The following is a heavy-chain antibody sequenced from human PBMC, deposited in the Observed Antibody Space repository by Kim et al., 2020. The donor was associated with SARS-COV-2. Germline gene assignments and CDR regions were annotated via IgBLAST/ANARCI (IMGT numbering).Heavy chain of an antibody. D-gene: IGHD2-15*01. V-gene: IGHV1-46*01. Sequence: ASVKVSCKASGYTFTSYYMHWVRQAPGQGLEWMGIINPSGGSTSYAQKFQGRVTMTRDTSTSTVYMELSSLRSEDTAVYYCARALGYCSGGSCSIGSYYYYGMDVWREGTTVTVPS. CDR1: GYTFTSYY. J-gene: IGHJ6*01. CDR3: ARALGYCSGGSCSIGSYYYYGMDV. CDR2: INPSGGST.